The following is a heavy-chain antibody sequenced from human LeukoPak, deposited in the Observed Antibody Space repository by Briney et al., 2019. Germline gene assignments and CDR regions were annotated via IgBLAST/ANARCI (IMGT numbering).Heavy chain of an antibody. CDR3: ARSPYTSGSLFYLDY. CDR1: AGIFSSYA. V-gene: IGHV1-46*01. CDR2: INPSGGST. D-gene: IGHD3-10*01. Sequence: GSSVKVSCKASAGIFSSYAISWVRQAPGQGLEWMGIINPSGGSTTYAQKFQGRVTLTRDTSTSTVYMELSSLRSEDTAVYYCARSPYTSGSLFYLDYWGQGTLVTVSS. J-gene: IGHJ4*02.